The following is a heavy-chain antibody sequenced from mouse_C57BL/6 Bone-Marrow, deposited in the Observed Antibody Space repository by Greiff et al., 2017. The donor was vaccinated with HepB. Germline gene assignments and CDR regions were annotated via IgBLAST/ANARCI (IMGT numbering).Heavy chain of an antibody. CDR3: ARDLLYYGSSFWYFDV. CDR1: GFTFSGYY. D-gene: IGHD1-1*01. J-gene: IGHJ1*03. Sequence: DVHLVESEGGLVQPGSSMKLSCTASGFTFSGYYMAWVRQVPEKGLEWVANINYDGSSTYYLDSLKSRFIISRDNAKNILYLQMSSLKSEDTATYYCARDLLYYGSSFWYFDVWGTGTTVTVSS. CDR2: INYDGSST. V-gene: IGHV5-16*01.